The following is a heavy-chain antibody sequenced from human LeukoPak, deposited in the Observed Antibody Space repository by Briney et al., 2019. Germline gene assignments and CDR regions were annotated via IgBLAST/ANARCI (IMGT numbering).Heavy chain of an antibody. CDR2: VSHTGST. Sequence: PSETLSLTCTVSGASINTSNFYWGWIRQPPGKGLESIGSVSHTGSTYSNPSLNSRATISVDTSKNQFSLKLSSVTAADTAVYYCARQGTMTRGGYWLDPWGQGTLVTVSS. CDR1: GASINTSNFY. J-gene: IGHJ5*02. V-gene: IGHV4-39*01. CDR3: ARQGTMTRGGYWLDP. D-gene: IGHD3-10*01.